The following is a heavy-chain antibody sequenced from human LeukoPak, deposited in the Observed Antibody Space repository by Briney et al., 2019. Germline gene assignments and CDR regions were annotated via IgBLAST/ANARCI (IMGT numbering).Heavy chain of an antibody. CDR1: GGSISSYY. J-gene: IGHJ4*02. CDR2: IYYSGST. V-gene: IGHV4-59*08. D-gene: IGHD3-10*01. CDR3: ARSLGGIGFGELFNY. Sequence: ETLSLTCAVYGGSISSYYWSWIRQPPGKGLEWIGYIYYSGSTNYNPSLKSRVTISVDTSKNQFSLKLSSVTAADTAVYYCARSLGGIGFGELFNYWGQGTLVTVSS.